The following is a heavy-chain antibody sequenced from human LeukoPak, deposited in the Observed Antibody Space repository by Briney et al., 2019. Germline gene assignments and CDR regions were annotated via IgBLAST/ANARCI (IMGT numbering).Heavy chain of an antibody. Sequence: PGGSLRLSCAASGFTFSSYSINWGRQAPGKGLGWVSYISSSSSTIYYADSVKGRFTISRDNAKNSLYLQMNSLRAEDTAVYYCARVVTAPTGYYFDYWGQGTLSPYPQ. CDR3: ARVVTAPTGYYFDY. D-gene: IGHD2-21*02. CDR1: GFTFSSYS. J-gene: IGHJ4*02. CDR2: ISSSSSTI. V-gene: IGHV3-48*01.